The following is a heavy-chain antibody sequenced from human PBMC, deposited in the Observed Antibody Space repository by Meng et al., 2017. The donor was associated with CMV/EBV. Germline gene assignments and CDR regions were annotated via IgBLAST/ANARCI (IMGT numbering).Heavy chain of an antibody. CDR1: GGSISSYY. CDR2: IYYSGST. D-gene: IGHD6-13*01. Sequence: SETLSLTCTVSGGSISSYYWSWIRQPPGKGLEWIGYIYYSGSTNYNPSLKSRVTISVDTSKNQFSLKLSSVTAADTAVYYCARAAGSSWYRDYYYGMDVWGQGTKVTVSS. J-gene: IGHJ6*02. CDR3: ARAAGSSWYRDYYYGMDV. V-gene: IGHV4-59*01.